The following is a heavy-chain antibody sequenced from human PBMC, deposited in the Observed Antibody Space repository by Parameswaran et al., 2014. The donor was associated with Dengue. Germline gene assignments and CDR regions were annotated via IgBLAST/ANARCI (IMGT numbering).Heavy chain of an antibody. V-gene: IGHV5-51*01. CDR2: IYPGDSDT. J-gene: IGHJ4*02. CDR3: AREGYSYGYGY. Sequence: VRQAPGKGLEWMGIIYPGDSDTRYSPSFQGQVTISADKSISTAYLQWSSLKASDTAMYYCAREGYSYGYGYWGQGTLVTVSS. D-gene: IGHD5-18*01.